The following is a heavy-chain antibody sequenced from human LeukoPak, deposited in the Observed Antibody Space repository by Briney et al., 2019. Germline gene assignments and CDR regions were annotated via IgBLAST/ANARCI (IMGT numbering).Heavy chain of an antibody. Sequence: PGRSLRLSCAASGFTFSSYGMHWVRQAPGKGLEWVAVISYDGSNKYYADSVKGRFTISRDNSKNTLYLQMNSLRAEDTAVYYCAKDRSSSWLDYWGQGTLVTVSS. D-gene: IGHD6-13*01. V-gene: IGHV3-30*18. CDR3: AKDRSSSWLDY. CDR2: ISYDGSNK. J-gene: IGHJ4*02. CDR1: GFTFSSYG.